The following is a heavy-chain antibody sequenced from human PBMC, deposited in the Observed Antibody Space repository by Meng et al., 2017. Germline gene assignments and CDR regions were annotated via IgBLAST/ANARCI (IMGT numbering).Heavy chain of an antibody. CDR1: GFTFSSYA. D-gene: IGHD6-13*01. J-gene: IGHJ4*02. CDR2: ISYDGSNK. V-gene: IGHV3-30*04. Sequence: GESLKISCAASGFTFSSYAMHWVRQAPGKGLEWVAVISYDGSNKYYADSVKGRFTISRDNAKNSLYLQMNSLRAEDTAVYYCARVGSSWSIDYWGQGTLVTVSS. CDR3: ARVGSSWSIDY.